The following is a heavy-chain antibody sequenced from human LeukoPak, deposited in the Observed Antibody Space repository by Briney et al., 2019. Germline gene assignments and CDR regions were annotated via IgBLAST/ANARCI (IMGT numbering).Heavy chain of an antibody. Sequence: ASVKVSFTVSGYTLTELSMHWVRQAPGKGLEWMGGFDPEDGETIYAQKFQGRVTMTEDTSTDTAYMELSSLRSEDTAVYYCATPYSGYYYLSWGQGTLVTVSS. D-gene: IGHD3-22*01. J-gene: IGHJ4*02. CDR1: GYTLTELS. CDR3: ATPYSGYYYLS. CDR2: FDPEDGET. V-gene: IGHV1-24*01.